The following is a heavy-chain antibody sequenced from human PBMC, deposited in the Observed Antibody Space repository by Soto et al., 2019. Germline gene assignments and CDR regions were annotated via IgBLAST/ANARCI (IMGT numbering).Heavy chain of an antibody. D-gene: IGHD3-10*01. CDR3: ARARRVLWFGEGALFDY. CDR1: GFTFSSYA. CDR2: ISYDGSNK. V-gene: IGHV3-30-3*01. Sequence: QVQLVESGGGVVQPGRSLRLSCAASGFTFSSYAMHWVRQAPGKGLEWVAVISYDGSNKYYADSVKGRFTISRDNSKNQLYLQMNSLRAEDTAVYYCARARRVLWFGEGALFDYWGQGTLVTVSS. J-gene: IGHJ4*02.